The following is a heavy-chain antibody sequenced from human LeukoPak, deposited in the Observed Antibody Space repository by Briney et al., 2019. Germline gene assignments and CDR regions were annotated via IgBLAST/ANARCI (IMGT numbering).Heavy chain of an antibody. V-gene: IGHV3-53*01. Sequence: GGSLRLSCAASGFTVSSNYMSWVRQAPGKGLEWVSVIYRGGSTYYADPVKGRFTISRDNSKNTLYLQMNSLRAEDTAVYYCTRDLPLTGESSGYSAFEIWGQGTMVTVSS. CDR3: TRDLPLTGESSGYSAFEI. CDR2: IYRGGST. CDR1: GFTVSSNY. D-gene: IGHD3-22*01. J-gene: IGHJ3*02.